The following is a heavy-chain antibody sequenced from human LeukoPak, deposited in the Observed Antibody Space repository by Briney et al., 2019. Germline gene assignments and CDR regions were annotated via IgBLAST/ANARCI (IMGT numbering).Heavy chain of an antibody. CDR1: GGTINNYY. V-gene: IGHV4-59*01. D-gene: IGHD3-3*01. CDR2: MYYIGTT. Sequence: SETLSLPCTVSGGTINNYYWTWIRQPTGKRLEWVGYMYYIGTTNYNPSFKSRVTMSVDPSKNQFSLQLTSVTLADTAVYYCARLPPSGSLGVTDAFDIWGQGTMVTVSS. J-gene: IGHJ3*02. CDR3: ARLPPSGSLGVTDAFDI.